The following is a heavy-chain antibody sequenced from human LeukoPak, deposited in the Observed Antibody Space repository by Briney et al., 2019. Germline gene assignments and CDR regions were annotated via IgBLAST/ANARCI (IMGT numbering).Heavy chain of an antibody. V-gene: IGHV4-59*01. CDR1: GDSISTYY. D-gene: IGHD2-21*02. J-gene: IGHJ4*02. Sequence: PSETLSLTCTVSGDSISTYYWNWLRQPPGKGLEWIGYIFYSGSTNYNPSLRSRVTISVDTSKNQFSLKLSSVTAADTAVYYCARALVVVTATPLYYFDYWGQGTLVTVSS. CDR2: IFYSGST. CDR3: ARALVVVTATPLYYFDY.